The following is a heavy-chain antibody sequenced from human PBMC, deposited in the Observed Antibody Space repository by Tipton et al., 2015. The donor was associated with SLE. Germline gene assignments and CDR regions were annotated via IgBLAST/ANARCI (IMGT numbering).Heavy chain of an antibody. CDR1: GYSIRSDNY. CDR3: ARRHSYESSGYSWYFDL. V-gene: IGHV4-38-2*02. D-gene: IGHD3-22*01. CDR2: IYHSGST. Sequence: TLSLTCTVSGYSIRSDNYWGWIRQPPGKRLEWIGSIYHSGSTYYTPSLESRVTISVDSSKNQFSLNLTSVTAADTAVYYCARRHSYESSGYSWYFDLWGRGTLVTVSS. J-gene: IGHJ2*01.